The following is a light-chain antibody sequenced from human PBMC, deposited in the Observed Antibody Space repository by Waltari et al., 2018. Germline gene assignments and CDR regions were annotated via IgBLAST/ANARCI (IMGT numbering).Light chain of an antibody. CDR3: CSYAGTPRVV. Sequence: QSALTQPASVAGSPGPPITISCTGTNTDIGSYNLFSWYQQHPGKAPKVIIFEVNKRPSWVSKRFSGSKSGNTASLTVSGLHPEDEADYYCCSYAGTPRVVFGGGTKLTVL. CDR1: NTDIGSYNL. V-gene: IGLV2-23*02. CDR2: EVN. J-gene: IGLJ2*01.